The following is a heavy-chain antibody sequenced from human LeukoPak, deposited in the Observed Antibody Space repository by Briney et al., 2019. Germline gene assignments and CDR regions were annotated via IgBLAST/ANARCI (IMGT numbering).Heavy chain of an antibody. J-gene: IGHJ4*02. CDR1: GYTFTSYG. V-gene: IGHV1-18*01. CDR2: ISAYNGNT. CDR3: ARLLYGGSTEANKNDY. D-gene: IGHD4-17*01. Sequence: GASVKVSCKASGYTFTSYGISWVRQAPGQGLEWMGWISAYNGNTNYAQKLQGRVTITADKSTSTAYMELSSLRSEDTAVYYCARLLYGGSTEANKNDYWGQGTLVTVSS.